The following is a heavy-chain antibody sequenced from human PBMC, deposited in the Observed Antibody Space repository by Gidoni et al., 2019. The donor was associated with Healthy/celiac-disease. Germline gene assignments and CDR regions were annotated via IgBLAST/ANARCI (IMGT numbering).Heavy chain of an antibody. CDR1: GFTFSSYA. CDR2: ISYDGSNK. V-gene: IGHV3-30-3*01. D-gene: IGHD3-16*01. Sequence: QVQLVESGGGVVQPGRSLRLSCAASGFTFSSYAMHWVRQAAGKGLEWVAVISYDGSNKYYADSVKGRFTISRDNSKNTLYLQMNSLRAEDTAVYYCARDVGEVTTLLGYWGQGTLVTVSS. CDR3: ARDVGEVTTLLGY. J-gene: IGHJ4*02.